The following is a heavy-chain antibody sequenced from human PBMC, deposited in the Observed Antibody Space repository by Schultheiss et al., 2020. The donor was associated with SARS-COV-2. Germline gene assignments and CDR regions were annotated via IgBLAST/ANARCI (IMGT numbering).Heavy chain of an antibody. V-gene: IGHV3-74*01. CDR1: GFTFSSYW. CDR2: INSDGSST. CDR3: ARGDCSSTSCYYGMDV. D-gene: IGHD2-2*01. Sequence: GESLKISCAASGFTFSSYWMHWVRQAPGKGLVWVSRINSDGSSTSYADSVKGRFTISRDNSKNTLYLQMNSLRAEDTAVYYCARGDCSSTSCYYGMDVWGQGTTVTVSS. J-gene: IGHJ6*02.